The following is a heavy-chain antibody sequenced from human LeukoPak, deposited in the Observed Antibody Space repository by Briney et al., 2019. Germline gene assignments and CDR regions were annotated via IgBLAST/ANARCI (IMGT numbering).Heavy chain of an antibody. CDR1: GYTFTGYY. Sequence: ASVKVSCKASGYTFTGYYMHWVRQAPGQGLEWMGWINPNSGGTNYAQKFQGRVTMTRDTSTSTAYMELSRLRSDDTAVYYCARVRENYGGYTYYYYYGMDVWGQGITVTVSS. J-gene: IGHJ6*02. CDR2: INPNSGGT. V-gene: IGHV1-2*02. D-gene: IGHD5-12*01. CDR3: ARVRENYGGYTYYYYYGMDV.